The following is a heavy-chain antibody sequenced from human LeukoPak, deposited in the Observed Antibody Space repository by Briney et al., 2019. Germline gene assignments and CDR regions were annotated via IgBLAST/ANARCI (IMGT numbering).Heavy chain of an antibody. CDR2: ISSSSSYI. CDR1: GFTFSSYS. D-gene: IGHD4-17*01. Sequence: GGSLRLSCAASGFTFSSYSTNWVRQAPGKGLEWVSSISSSSSYIYYADSVKGRFTISRDNAKNSLYLQMNSLRAEDTAVYYCARDPRVPNGDPYYFDYWGQGTLVTVSS. CDR3: ARDPRVPNGDPYYFDY. J-gene: IGHJ4*02. V-gene: IGHV3-21*01.